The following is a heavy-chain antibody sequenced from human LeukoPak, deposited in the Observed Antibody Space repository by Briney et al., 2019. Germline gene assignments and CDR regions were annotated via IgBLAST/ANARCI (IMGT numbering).Heavy chain of an antibody. CDR3: AKVVRAGGSHYYGMDV. D-gene: IGHD3-10*01. J-gene: IGHJ6*02. CDR1: GFNLTNYA. Sequence: GGSLRLSCAASGFNLTNYAMSWVRQAPGKGLEWVSGMSGSGASTYYADSVKGRFTIYRDTSKNTLYLQMDSLRVEDTAVHYCAKVVRAGGSHYYGMDVWGQGTTVTVSS. V-gene: IGHV3-23*01. CDR2: MSGSGAST.